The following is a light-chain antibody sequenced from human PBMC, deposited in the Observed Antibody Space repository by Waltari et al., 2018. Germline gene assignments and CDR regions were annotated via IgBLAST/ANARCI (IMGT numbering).Light chain of an antibody. V-gene: IGLV2-23*02. J-gene: IGLJ2*01. Sequence: QSALTQPASVSGSPGQSITISCTGTSSEVGSYDLVSWDQQHPGKVPKLMIYEVNKRPSGVSIRCSCSKSVNTAFLTISGLQAEDEADYYCSSYAGTNMQWRIGGGTKLTVL. CDR2: EVN. CDR1: SSEVGSYDL. CDR3: SSYAGTNMQWR.